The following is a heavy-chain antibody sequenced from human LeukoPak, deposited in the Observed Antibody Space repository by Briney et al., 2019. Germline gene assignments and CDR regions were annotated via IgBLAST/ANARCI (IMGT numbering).Heavy chain of an antibody. CDR2: INPNSGNA. CDR1: GYTFIDYD. CDR3: ARALAWGGSSYSYYYMDV. V-gene: IGHV1-8*01. J-gene: IGHJ6*03. Sequence: GASVTVSCKASGYTFIDYDINWVRQATGQGLEWMGWINPNSGNAGYAQKFQGRVTMTRNTSISTAYMELSSLRSEDTAVYYCARALAWGGSSYSYYYMDVWDKGTTVTVSS. D-gene: IGHD1-26*01.